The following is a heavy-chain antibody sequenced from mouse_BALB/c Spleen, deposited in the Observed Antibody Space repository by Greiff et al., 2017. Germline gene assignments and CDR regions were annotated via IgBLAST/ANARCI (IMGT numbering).Heavy chain of an antibody. CDR3: ARGYYGSSYGYFDV. D-gene: IGHD1-1*01. V-gene: IGHV2-6-7*01. Sequence: QVQLKESGPGLVAPSQSLSITCTVSGFSLTGYGVNWVRQPPGKGLEWLGMIWGDGSTDYNSALNSRLSISKANSKSQVFLKTNSLQTDDTARYYCARGYYGSSYGYFDVWGAGTTVTVSS. CDR1: GFSLTGYG. J-gene: IGHJ1*01. CDR2: IWGDGST.